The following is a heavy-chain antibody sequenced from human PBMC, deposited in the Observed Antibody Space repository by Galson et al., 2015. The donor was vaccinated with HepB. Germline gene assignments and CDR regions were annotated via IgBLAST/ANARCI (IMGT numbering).Heavy chain of an antibody. CDR1: GYTFTSYA. J-gene: IGHJ5*02. CDR3: ARDGAGGIVVPAAIGAFQFDP. CDR2: INAGNGNT. V-gene: IGHV1-3*01. D-gene: IGHD2-2*01. Sequence: SVKVSCKASGYTFTSYAMHWVRQAPGQRLEWMGWINAGNGNTKYSQKFQGRVTITRDTSASTAYMELSSLSSEDTAVYYCARDGAGGIVVPAAIGAFQFDPWGQGTLVTVSS.